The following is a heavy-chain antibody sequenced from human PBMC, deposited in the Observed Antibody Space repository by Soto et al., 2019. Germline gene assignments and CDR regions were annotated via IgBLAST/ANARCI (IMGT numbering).Heavy chain of an antibody. CDR3: ARDKGRYDSGMDV. D-gene: IGHD3-9*01. J-gene: IGHJ6*01. Sequence: SGTPFLTCTVSGGSISSYYWSWIRQSPGKGLEWIGYIFYSGSTKYNPSLNSRVTISVDKSKTHFSLNLSSVTAADTAVDYCARDKGRYDSGMDVWGQGTTVTVS. CDR2: IFYSGST. CDR1: GGSISSYY. V-gene: IGHV4-59*01.